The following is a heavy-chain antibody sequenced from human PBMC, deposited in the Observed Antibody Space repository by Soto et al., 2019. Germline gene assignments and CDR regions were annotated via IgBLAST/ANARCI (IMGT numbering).Heavy chain of an antibody. V-gene: IGHV4-39*01. CDR3: ARHRGATPVY. CDR1: GDSISGYY. D-gene: IGHD1-26*01. J-gene: IGHJ4*02. Sequence: QLQLHESGPGLVKPSETLSLTCAVSGDSISGYYWTWIRQPPGKGLEWVGSISYSGTTDYNPFLKGRCPLSVDTSRNQFSMKLRSVTSADTAVYYCARHRGATPVYWGRGTVVTASS. CDR2: ISYSGTT.